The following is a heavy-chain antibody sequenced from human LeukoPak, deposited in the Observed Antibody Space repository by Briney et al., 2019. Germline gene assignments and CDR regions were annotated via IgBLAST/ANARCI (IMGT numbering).Heavy chain of an antibody. Sequence: ASVKVSCKASGYTFTGYYMHWVRQAPGQGLEWMGWINPNSGGTNYAQKFQGWVTMTGDTSISTAYMELSRLRSDDTAVYYCARGVGRVPAAPFDYWGQGTLVTVSS. J-gene: IGHJ4*02. CDR1: GYTFTGYY. V-gene: IGHV1-2*04. D-gene: IGHD2-2*01. CDR3: ARGVGRVPAAPFDY. CDR2: INPNSGGT.